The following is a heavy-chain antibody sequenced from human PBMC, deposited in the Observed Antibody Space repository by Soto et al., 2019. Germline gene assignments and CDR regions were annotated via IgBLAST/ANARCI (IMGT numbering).Heavy chain of an antibody. J-gene: IGHJ4*02. Sequence: SVNVSCKSSGGTFSSYSISWVRQAPGQGLEWMGGIIPIFGTANYAQKFQGRVTITADESTSTAYMELSSLRSEDTAVYYCATSGKYYYDSSGFDYWGQGTLVTVSS. CDR1: GGTFSSYS. CDR2: IIPIFGTA. CDR3: ATSGKYYYDSSGFDY. D-gene: IGHD3-22*01. V-gene: IGHV1-69*13.